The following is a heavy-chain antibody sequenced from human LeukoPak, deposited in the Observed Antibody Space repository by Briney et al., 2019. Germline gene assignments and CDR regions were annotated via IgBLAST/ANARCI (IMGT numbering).Heavy chain of an antibody. Sequence: SETLSLTCTVSGGSMSIDNYYWAWIRQPPGKGLEWLGSVFYTGTTYYNPSLKSRVTISVDTSKNQFSLKLTSVTAADTAVYYCAREVVAAAGTVDYWGQGTLVTVSS. CDR1: GGSMSIDNYY. CDR2: VFYTGTT. D-gene: IGHD6-13*01. CDR3: AREVVAAAGTVDY. V-gene: IGHV4-39*07. J-gene: IGHJ4*02.